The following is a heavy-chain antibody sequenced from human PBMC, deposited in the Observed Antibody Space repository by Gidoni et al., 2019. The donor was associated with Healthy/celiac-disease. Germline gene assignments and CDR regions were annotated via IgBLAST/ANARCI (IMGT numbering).Heavy chain of an antibody. Sequence: QVKLVQSGAEVKKPGASVKVSCKASGNTFTRYDMPWVRQAPGQGLEWMGIINPCGGSTSYAPKFQGRVTMTRDTSTSTVYMELSSLRSEDTAVYYCARGVGYYDSSGYYYFDYWGQGTLVTVSS. CDR3: ARGVGYYDSSGYYYFDY. CDR2: INPCGGST. D-gene: IGHD3-22*01. CDR1: GNTFTRYD. V-gene: IGHV1-46*03. J-gene: IGHJ4*02.